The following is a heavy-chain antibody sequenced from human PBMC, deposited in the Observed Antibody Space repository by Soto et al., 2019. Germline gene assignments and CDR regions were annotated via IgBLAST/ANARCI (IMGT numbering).Heavy chain of an antibody. CDR1: GFTFSSYA. V-gene: IGHV3-23*01. Sequence: PGGSLRLSCAASGFTFSSYAMSWVRQAPGKGLEWVSSITSTGDRAYYADSVKGRFTVSRDNSKNTLYLQMDSLRAEDTAVYYCAKDDYDSSVPAVGYFHYSGQGTLVTVSS. J-gene: IGHJ4*02. CDR2: ITSTGDRA. D-gene: IGHD3-22*01. CDR3: AKDDYDSSVPAVGYFHY.